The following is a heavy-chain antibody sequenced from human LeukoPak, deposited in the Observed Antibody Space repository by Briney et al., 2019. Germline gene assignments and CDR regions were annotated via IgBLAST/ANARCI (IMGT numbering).Heavy chain of an antibody. CDR2: INPNSGGT. CDR3: ARDPSGLDNYFDY. CDR1: GYTFTGYY. Sequence: ASVKVSCKASGYTFTGYYMHWVRQAPGQGLEWMGWINPNSGGTNYAQKFQGRVTMTRDTSISTAYMELSRLRSDDTAVYYCARDPSGLDNYFDYWGQGTLVTVSS. D-gene: IGHD3-10*01. J-gene: IGHJ4*02. V-gene: IGHV1-2*02.